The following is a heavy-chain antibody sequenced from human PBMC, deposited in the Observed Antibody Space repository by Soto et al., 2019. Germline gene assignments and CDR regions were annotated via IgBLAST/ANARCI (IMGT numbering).Heavy chain of an antibody. CDR2: ISYDGSNK. Sequence: QVQLVESGGGVVQPGRSLRLSCAASGFTFSSYAMHWVRRAPGKGLEWVAVISYDGSNKYYADSVKGRFTISRDNSKNTLYLQMNSLRAEDTAVYYCARGVQWVRSGYSVYWGQGTLVTVSS. CDR3: ARGVQWVRSGYSVY. V-gene: IGHV3-30-3*01. CDR1: GFTFSSYA. J-gene: IGHJ4*02. D-gene: IGHD3-3*01.